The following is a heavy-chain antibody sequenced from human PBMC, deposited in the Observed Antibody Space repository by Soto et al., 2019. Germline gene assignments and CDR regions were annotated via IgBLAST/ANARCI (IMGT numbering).Heavy chain of an antibody. Sequence: SQTLSLTCAISGDSVSSNSAAWNWIRQSPSRGLEWLGRTYYRSKWYNDYAVSVKSRITINPDTSKNQFSLQLNSVTPEDTAVYYCARGGGFGELRYYYYGMDVWGQGTTVTVSS. J-gene: IGHJ6*02. V-gene: IGHV6-1*01. CDR2: TYYRSKWYN. CDR1: GDSVSSNSAA. CDR3: ARGGGFGELRYYYYGMDV. D-gene: IGHD3-10*01.